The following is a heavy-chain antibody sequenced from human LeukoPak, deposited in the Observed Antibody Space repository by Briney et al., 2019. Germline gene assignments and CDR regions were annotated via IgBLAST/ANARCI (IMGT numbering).Heavy chain of an antibody. CDR3: ARDRSRWSRNAAFDV. V-gene: IGHV1-2*02. D-gene: IGHD5-24*01. CDR2: INPNSGGT. Sequence: GASVKVSCKASGYTFTGYYMHWVRQAPGQXXEWMGWINPNSGGTNYAQKFQGRVTMTRDTSISTAYMELSRLRSDDTAVYYCARDRSRWSRNAAFDVWGQGTMVAVSS. CDR1: GYTFTGYY. J-gene: IGHJ3*01.